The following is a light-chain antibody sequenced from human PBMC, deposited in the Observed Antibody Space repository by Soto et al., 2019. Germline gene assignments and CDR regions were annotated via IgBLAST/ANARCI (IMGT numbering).Light chain of an antibody. V-gene: IGLV1-44*01. CDR3: AAWDSSLNAHLL. Sequence: QSVLTQPPSASGTPGQRVTISCSGSSSNIGSNPVNWYQQLPGTAPKLLIYSNNQRPSGVPDRFSGSKSGTSASLAISALQSEDEADYYCAAWDSSLNAHLLFGGETKLTVL. J-gene: IGLJ2*01. CDR1: SSNIGSNP. CDR2: SNN.